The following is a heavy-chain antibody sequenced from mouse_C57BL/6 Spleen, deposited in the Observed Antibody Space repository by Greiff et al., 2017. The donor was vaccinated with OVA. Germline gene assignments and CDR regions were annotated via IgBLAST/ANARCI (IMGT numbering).Heavy chain of an antibody. J-gene: IGHJ2*01. CDR3: ARANWDGEYYFDY. V-gene: IGHV2-2*01. D-gene: IGHD4-1*01. CDR1: GFSLTSYG. Sequence: QVHVKQSGPGLVQPSQSLSITCTVSGFSLTSYGVHWVRQSPGKGLEWLGVIWSGGSTDYNAAFISRLSISKDNSKSQVFFKMNSLQADDTAIYYCARANWDGEYYFDYWGQGTTLTVSS. CDR2: IWSGGST.